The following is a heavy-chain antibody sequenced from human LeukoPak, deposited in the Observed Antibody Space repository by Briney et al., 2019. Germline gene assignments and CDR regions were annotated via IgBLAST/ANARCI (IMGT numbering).Heavy chain of an antibody. Sequence: SETLSLTCTVSGASISSYFWNWVRQSPGKGLEWIGYIHYSGSATYNPSLKSRVTISVDTSTNQLSLRLSSVTAADTAVYYCARGELLDYWGQGTLVTVSS. D-gene: IGHD1-26*01. V-gene: IGHV4-59*01. CDR1: GASISSYF. J-gene: IGHJ4*02. CDR2: IHYSGSA. CDR3: ARGELLDY.